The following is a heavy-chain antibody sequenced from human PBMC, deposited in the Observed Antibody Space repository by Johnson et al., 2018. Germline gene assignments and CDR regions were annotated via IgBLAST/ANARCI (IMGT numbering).Heavy chain of an antibody. CDR3: AKDGYYYYDSSGYRNEYFQH. J-gene: IGHJ1*01. V-gene: IGHV3-30*18. CDR2: ISYDGSNK. D-gene: IGHD3-22*01. CDR1: GFTFSSYG. Sequence: QVQLVESGGGVVQPGRSLRLSCAASGFTFSSYGMHWVRQAPGKGLEWVAVISYDGSNKYYADSVKGRFTISRDNSKNTLYRQMNSLRAEDTAVYDCAKDGYYYYDSSGYRNEYFQHWGQGTLVTVSS.